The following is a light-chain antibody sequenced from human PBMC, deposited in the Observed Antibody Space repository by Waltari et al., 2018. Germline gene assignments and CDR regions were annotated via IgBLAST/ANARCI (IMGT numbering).Light chain of an antibody. CDR2: SAS. V-gene: IGKV1-12*01. J-gene: IGKJ1*01. CDR1: QDISTW. CDR3: QQSTSFPRA. Sequence: DIQMTQSPSSVSASIGDRVTITCRASQDISTWLGWYQQAPGKAPKLLIHSASHLQSGVPSRFSGSGSGTDFPLTISSLQPEDFATYYCQQSTSFPRAFGQGTKVEVK.